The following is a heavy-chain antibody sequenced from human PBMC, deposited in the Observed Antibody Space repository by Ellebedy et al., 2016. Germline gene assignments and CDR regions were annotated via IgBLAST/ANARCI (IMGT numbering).Heavy chain of an antibody. V-gene: IGHV3-7*01. D-gene: IGHD7-27*01. CDR2: IKQDGSEK. Sequence: GESLKISXAASGFTFSNYRMSWVRQAPGKGLEWVADIKQDGSEKYYADSVKGRFTISRDNAKNSVYLQMNSLRVDDTAIYYCAKDVPNWANDYWGQGALVTVSS. CDR1: GFTFSNYR. J-gene: IGHJ4*02. CDR3: AKDVPNWANDY.